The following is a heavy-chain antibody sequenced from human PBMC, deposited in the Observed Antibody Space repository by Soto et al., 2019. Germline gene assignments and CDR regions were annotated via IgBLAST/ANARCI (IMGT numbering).Heavy chain of an antibody. CDR1: GFTFSSYS. V-gene: IGHV3-48*02. CDR2: ISSSSSTI. D-gene: IGHD3-22*01. CDR3: AREKPPDSRGLNS. J-gene: IGHJ4*02. Sequence: LRLSCAASGFTFSSYSMNWVRQAPGKGLEWVSYISSSSSTIYYADSVKGRFTISRDNAKNSLYLQMNSLRDEDTAVYYCAREKPPDSRGLNSWGQGTLVTVSS.